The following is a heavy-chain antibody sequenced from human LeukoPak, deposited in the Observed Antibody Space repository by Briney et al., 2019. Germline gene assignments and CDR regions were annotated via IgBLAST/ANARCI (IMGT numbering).Heavy chain of an antibody. CDR3: ARDHGIAVAATGY. D-gene: IGHD6-19*01. V-gene: IGHV1-18*01. Sequence: ASVNVSCKASGYTFTSYGISWVRRAPGQGVEGMGWISAYNGNTNYAQTLQGRVTMTTDTSTSTAYMELRSLRSDDTAVYYCARDHGIAVAATGYWGQGTLVTVSS. CDR2: ISAYNGNT. J-gene: IGHJ4*02. CDR1: GYTFTSYG.